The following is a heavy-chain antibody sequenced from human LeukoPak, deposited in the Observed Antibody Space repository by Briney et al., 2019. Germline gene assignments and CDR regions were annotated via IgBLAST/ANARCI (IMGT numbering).Heavy chain of an antibody. Sequence: PSETLSLTCTVSGGSISSYYWSWIRQPPGKGLEWIGYIYYSGSTNYNPSLKSRVTISVDTSRNQFSLKLSSVTAADTAVYYCASCERGYSYGYDYYYYMDVWGKGTTGTVSS. CDR1: GGSISSYY. V-gene: IGHV4-59*01. CDR3: ASCERGYSYGYDYYYYMDV. D-gene: IGHD5-18*01. CDR2: IYYSGST. J-gene: IGHJ6*03.